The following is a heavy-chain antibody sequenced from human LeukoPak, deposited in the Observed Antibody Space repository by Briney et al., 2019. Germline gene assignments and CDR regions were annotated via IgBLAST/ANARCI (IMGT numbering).Heavy chain of an antibody. J-gene: IGHJ6*03. D-gene: IGHD3-16*01. CDR2: IYFRGST. CDR1: GGSIGGTSYY. V-gene: IGHV4-39*07. CDR3: ARETSQKGAHYMDV. Sequence: SETLSLTCTVSGGSIGGTSYYWGWIRQPPGKGLEWIGSIYFRGSTYYEPSLKSRVTISVDTSRNQFSLKLSSVTAADTAVYYCARETSQKGAHYMDVWGKGTTVTISS.